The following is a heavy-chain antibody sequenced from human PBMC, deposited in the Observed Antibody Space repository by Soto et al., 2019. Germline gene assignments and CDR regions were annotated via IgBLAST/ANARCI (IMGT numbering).Heavy chain of an antibody. CDR2: ITSNGGGT. V-gene: IGHV3-64D*06. CDR3: LVASAAY. CDR1: GFTFSSYV. Sequence: HPGGSLRLSCSASGFTFSSYVMNWVRQAPGKGLEYVSGITSNGGGTFYADSVKGRFIISRDNSQNTVYLQMTSLTTADTAVYYCLVASAAYWGQGT. D-gene: IGHD6-13*01. J-gene: IGHJ4*02.